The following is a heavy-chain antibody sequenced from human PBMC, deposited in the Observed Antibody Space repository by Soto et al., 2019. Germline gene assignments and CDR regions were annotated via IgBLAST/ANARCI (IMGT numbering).Heavy chain of an antibody. J-gene: IGHJ6*02. CDR2: INPNSGGT. V-gene: IGHV1-2*04. Sequence: ASVKVSCKASGYTFTGYYMHWVRQAPGQGLEWMGWINPNSGGTNYAQKFQGWVTMTRDTSISTAYMELSRLRSDDTAVYYCERSRTDSSGYYTYYYYGMDVWGQGTTVTVSS. CDR3: ERSRTDSSGYYTYYYYGMDV. D-gene: IGHD3-22*01. CDR1: GYTFTGYY.